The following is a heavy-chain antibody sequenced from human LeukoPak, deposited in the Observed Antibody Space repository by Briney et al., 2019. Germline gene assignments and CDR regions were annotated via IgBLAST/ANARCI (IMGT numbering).Heavy chain of an antibody. V-gene: IGHV1-2*02. D-gene: IGHD6-13*01. J-gene: IGHJ6*03. CDR1: GYTFTDYY. CDR3: ARGAATGTLWYYYYYMDV. Sequence: ASVKVSCKASGYTFTDYYMHWVRQAPGQGPEWMGWINPNSGGTNYAQKLQGRVTMTRDTSISTAYMELSSLRSDDTAVYYCARGAATGTLWYYYYYMDVWGKGTTVTVSS. CDR2: INPNSGGT.